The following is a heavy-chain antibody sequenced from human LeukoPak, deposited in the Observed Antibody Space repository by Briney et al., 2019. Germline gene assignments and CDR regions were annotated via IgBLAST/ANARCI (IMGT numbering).Heavy chain of an antibody. J-gene: IGHJ3*02. D-gene: IGHD3-10*01. CDR1: GGSINNYY. Sequence: SETLSLTCTVSGGSINNYYWSWIRQPPGKGLEWIGNIYYTGSTNYNPSLKSRVTISVETSKNQFSLKLSSVTAADTAVYYCARDSGGDRQWFIWGQGTMVTVSS. V-gene: IGHV4-59*01. CDR2: IYYTGST. CDR3: ARDSGGDRQWFI.